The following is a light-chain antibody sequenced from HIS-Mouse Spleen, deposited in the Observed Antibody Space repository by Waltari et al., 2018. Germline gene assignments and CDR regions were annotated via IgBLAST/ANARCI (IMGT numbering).Light chain of an antibody. CDR2: DVS. Sequence: QSALTQPASVSGSHGQSITISCTGTSSDVGGYNHVSWYQQHPGKAPKLMIYDVSKRPWGVSHRLSGSKSGTTASMTISGLQAEDEADYYCSSSTSSSPLFGGGTKLTVL. CDR1: SSDVGGYNH. V-gene: IGLV2-14*03. CDR3: SSSTSSSPL. J-gene: IGLJ2*01.